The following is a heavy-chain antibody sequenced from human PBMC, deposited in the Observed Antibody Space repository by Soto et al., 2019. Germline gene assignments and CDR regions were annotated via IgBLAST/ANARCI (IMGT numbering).Heavy chain of an antibody. CDR1: GGSISSYY. CDR2: IYYSGST. J-gene: IGHJ6*02. V-gene: IGHV4-59*01. D-gene: IGHD3-3*01. Sequence: SEPLSLTCTVSGGSISSYYWSWIRQPPGKGLEWIGYIYYSGSTNYNPSLKSRVTISVDTSKNQFSLKLSSVTAADTAVYYCAGTIFGVRYLYHYYYGMDVWGQGTTVTVSS. CDR3: AGTIFGVRYLYHYYYGMDV.